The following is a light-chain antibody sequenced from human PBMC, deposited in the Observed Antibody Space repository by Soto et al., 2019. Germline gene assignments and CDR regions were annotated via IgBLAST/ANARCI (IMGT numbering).Light chain of an antibody. CDR1: QSVSSN. J-gene: IGKJ4*01. CDR3: QQYNNWPPLT. Sequence: EIVMTLSPATLSVCPGERATLSCRASQSVSSNLAWYQQKPGQAPRLLIYGASTRATGIPARFSGSGSGTEFTLTISSLQSEDFAVYYCQQYNNWPPLTFGGGTNVYIK. CDR2: GAS. V-gene: IGKV3-15*01.